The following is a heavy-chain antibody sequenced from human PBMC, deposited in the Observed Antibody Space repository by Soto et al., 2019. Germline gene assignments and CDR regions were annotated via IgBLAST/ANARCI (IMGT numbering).Heavy chain of an antibody. Sequence: PGGSLRLSCAASGFTISGFYIHWIRQAPGKGLEWVSDISGGSTFANYVDSVKGRFTISRDNAKRSSYLQMNSLRVEDTAVYFCARGRPDPYGVNYFDLWGQGTPVTVSS. CDR3: ARGRPDPYGVNYFDL. V-gene: IGHV3-11*05. CDR2: ISGGSTFA. D-gene: IGHD2-21*01. J-gene: IGHJ4*02. CDR1: GFTISGFY.